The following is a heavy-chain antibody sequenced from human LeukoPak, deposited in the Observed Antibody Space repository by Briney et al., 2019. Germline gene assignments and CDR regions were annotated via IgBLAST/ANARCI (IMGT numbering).Heavy chain of an antibody. CDR2: VIPTFGTS. V-gene: IGHV1-69*01. J-gene: IGHJ5*02. CDR3: ARGPARLS. CDR1: GGTFNNFA. Sequence: SVKVSCKATGGTFNNFAVAWVRQAPGQGLEWMGGVIPTFGTSSTAQKFQGRVTITADLSTSTSYMELRALTFEDTAIYFCARGPARLSWGQGTLVTVSS.